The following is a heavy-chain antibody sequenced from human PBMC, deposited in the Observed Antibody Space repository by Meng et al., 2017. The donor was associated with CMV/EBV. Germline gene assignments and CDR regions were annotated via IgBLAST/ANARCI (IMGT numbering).Heavy chain of an antibody. J-gene: IGHJ5*02. CDR2: IRSKANSYAT. V-gene: IGHV3-73*01. Sequence: GESLKISCAASGFTFSGSAMHWVRQASGKGLEWVGRIRSKANSYATAYAASVKGRFTISRDDSKNTAYLQMNSLKTEDTAVYYCTRLTEKQLEGGVFNWFDPWDQGTLVTVSS. CDR3: TRLTEKQLEGGVFNWFDP. CDR1: GFTFSGSA. D-gene: IGHD6-6*01.